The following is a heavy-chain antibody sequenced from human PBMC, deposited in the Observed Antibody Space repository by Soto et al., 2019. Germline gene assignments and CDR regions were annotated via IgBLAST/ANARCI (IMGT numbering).Heavy chain of an antibody. CDR2: ISQTETT. CDR1: GESFGGFY. D-gene: IGHD2-15*01. V-gene: IGHV4-34*01. CDR3: VHSPNVAVDH. Sequence: TSETLSLTCVVYGESFGGFYWSWVRQSPGKGLEWIGEISQTETTAYSPSLKSRVSISADTSKKQFSLTLTSVTAADTAVYYCVHSPNVAVDHWGHGXLVTVYS. J-gene: IGHJ4*01.